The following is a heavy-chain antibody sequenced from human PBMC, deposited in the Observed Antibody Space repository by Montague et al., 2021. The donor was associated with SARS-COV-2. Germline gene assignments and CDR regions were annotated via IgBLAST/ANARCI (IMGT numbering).Heavy chain of an antibody. CDR2: IYHSGST. D-gene: IGHD6-19*01. CDR1: GGSISSINW. J-gene: IGHJ4*02. Sequence: SETLSLTCVVSGGSISSINWWCWVRQPPGKGLEWIGEIYHSGSTNYNPSLKSRVIISVDKSKNQFSLKLSSVTAADTAVYYCARSGYSSGWHSSDYWGQGTLVTVSS. V-gene: IGHV4-4*02. CDR3: ARSGYSSGWHSSDY.